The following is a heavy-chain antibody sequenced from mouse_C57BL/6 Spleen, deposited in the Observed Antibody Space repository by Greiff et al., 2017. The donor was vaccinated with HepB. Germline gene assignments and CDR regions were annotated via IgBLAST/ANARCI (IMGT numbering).Heavy chain of an antibody. Sequence: QVQLKQPGAELVMPGASVKLSCKASGYTFTSYWMHWVKQRPGQGLEWIGEIDPSDSYTNYNQKFKGKSTLTVDKSSSTAYMQLSSLTSEDSAVYYCARWEYYGSSLDYWGQGTTLTVSS. CDR2: IDPSDSYT. CDR3: ARWEYYGSSLDY. J-gene: IGHJ2*01. CDR1: GYTFTSYW. D-gene: IGHD1-1*01. V-gene: IGHV1-69*01.